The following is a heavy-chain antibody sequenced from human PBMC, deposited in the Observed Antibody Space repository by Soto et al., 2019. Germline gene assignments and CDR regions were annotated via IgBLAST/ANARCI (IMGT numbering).Heavy chain of an antibody. V-gene: IGHV3-49*03. CDR2: IRSKAYGGTT. CDR1: GFTFGDYA. D-gene: IGHD6-19*01. J-gene: IGHJ6*02. Sequence: GSLRLSCTASGFTFGDYAMSWFRQAPGKGLEWVGFIRSKAYGGTTEYAASVKGRFTISRDDSKSIAYLQMNSLKTEDTAVYYCTSSSGWPAYYYYYGMDVWGQGT. CDR3: TSSSGWPAYYYYYGMDV.